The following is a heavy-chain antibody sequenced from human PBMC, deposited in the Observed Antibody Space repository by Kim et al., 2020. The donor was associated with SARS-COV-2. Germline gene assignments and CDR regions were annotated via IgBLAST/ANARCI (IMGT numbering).Heavy chain of an antibody. J-gene: IGHJ3*02. D-gene: IGHD3-10*01. CDR2: IYYSGST. CDR3: ARDRPHNNYYGSGSYQLDAFDI. Sequence: SETLSLTCTVSGGSISSGGYYWSWIRQHPGKGLEWIGYIYYSGSTYYNPSLKSRVTISVDTSKNQFSLKLSSVTAADTAVYYCARDRPHNNYYGSGSYQLDAFDIWGQGTMVTVSS. CDR1: GGSISSGGYY. V-gene: IGHV4-31*03.